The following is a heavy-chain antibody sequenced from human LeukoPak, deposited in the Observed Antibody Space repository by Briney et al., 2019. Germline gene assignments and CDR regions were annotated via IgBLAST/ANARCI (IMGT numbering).Heavy chain of an antibody. D-gene: IGHD6-19*01. CDR1: GGPFSGYY. CDR2: INHSGST. CDR3: ARVPLYSSGKSDAFDI. V-gene: IGHV4-34*01. Sequence: SETLSLTCPVYGGPFSGYYWSWIRQPPGKGLEWIGEINHSGSTNYNPSLKSRVTISVDTSKNQFSLKLSSVTAADTAVYYCARVPLYSSGKSDAFDIWGQGTMVTVSS. J-gene: IGHJ3*02.